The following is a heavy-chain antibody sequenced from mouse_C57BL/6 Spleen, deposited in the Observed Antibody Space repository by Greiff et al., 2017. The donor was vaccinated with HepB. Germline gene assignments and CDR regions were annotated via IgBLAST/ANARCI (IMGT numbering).Heavy chain of an antibody. Sequence: EVQGVESGGGLVKPGGSLKLSCAASGFTFSDYGMHWVRQAPEKGLEWVAYISSGSSTIYYADTVKGRFTISRDNAKNTLFLQMTSLRSEDTAMYYWARAGNFPFAYWGQGTLVTVSA. CDR2: ISSGSSTI. CDR1: GFTFSDYG. CDR3: ARAGNFPFAY. J-gene: IGHJ3*01. D-gene: IGHD2-1*01. V-gene: IGHV5-17*01.